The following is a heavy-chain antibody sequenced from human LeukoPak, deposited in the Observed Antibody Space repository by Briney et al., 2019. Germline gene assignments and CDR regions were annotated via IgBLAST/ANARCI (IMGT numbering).Heavy chain of an antibody. V-gene: IGHV3-7*03. CDR3: ARDSTWLLDY. CDR1: GFIFSSHW. Sequence: GGSLRLSCTASGFIFSSHWMTWVRQSPGKGLEWVANIKEDGSVKYYVDSVKGRFTISRDNTKNALYLQMNSLRADDTAVYFCARDSTWLLDYWGQGTLITVSS. D-gene: IGHD6-19*01. CDR2: IKEDGSVK. J-gene: IGHJ4*02.